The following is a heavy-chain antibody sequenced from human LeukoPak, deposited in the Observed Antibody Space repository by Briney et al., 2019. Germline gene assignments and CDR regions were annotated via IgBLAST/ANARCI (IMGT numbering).Heavy chain of an antibody. CDR1: RYTFTGYY. V-gene: IGHV1-2*02. J-gene: IGHJ4*02. CDR3: ARDALSGLEKFDY. Sequence: ASVKVSCKASRYTFTGYYIHWVRQAPGQGPEWMGWINPDNGGTNYAQKFQGRVTMTRDTSISTAYMEVSRLKSDDTAVYYCARDALSGLEKFDYWGQGTLVTVSS. CDR2: INPDNGGT. D-gene: IGHD1-1*01.